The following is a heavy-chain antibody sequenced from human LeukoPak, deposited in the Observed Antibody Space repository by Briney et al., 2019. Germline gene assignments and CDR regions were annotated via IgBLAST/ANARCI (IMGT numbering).Heavy chain of an antibody. J-gene: IGHJ6*03. V-gene: IGHV3-74*03. CDR2: INGDASNT. Sequence: GGSLRLSCAASGLTFNSYWMHWVRQVAGKGLVWVARINGDASNTTYADSVKGRFTISRDNAKNTLYLQMGSLRAEDMAVYYCARGYDILTGHGLYYYYYYMDVWGKGTTVTISS. CDR3: ARGYDILTGHGLYYYYYYMDV. CDR1: GLTFNSYW. D-gene: IGHD3-9*01.